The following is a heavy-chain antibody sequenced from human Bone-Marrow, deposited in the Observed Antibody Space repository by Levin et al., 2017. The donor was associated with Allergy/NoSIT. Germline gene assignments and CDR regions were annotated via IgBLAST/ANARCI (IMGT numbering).Heavy chain of an antibody. Sequence: PGGSLRLSCEASAFTVTGAAMNWVRQAPGKGLEWVASISDDGTATSFPDSVKGRFTISRDSSKNTLYLQMNSLRVEDTAVYFCAKDLVLPYCDYCGMNVWGQGTTVTVSS. CDR2: ISDDGTAT. D-gene: IGHD1-26*01. CDR3: AKDLVLPYCDYCGMNV. V-gene: IGHV3-30*04. J-gene: IGHJ6*02. CDR1: AFTVTGAA.